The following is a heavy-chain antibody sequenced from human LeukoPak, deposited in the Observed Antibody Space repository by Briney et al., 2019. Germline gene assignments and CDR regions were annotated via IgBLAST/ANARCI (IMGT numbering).Heavy chain of an antibody. CDR2: ISGSGGST. D-gene: IGHD3-3*01. V-gene: IGHV3-23*01. Sequence: GGSLRLSCAASGFTFSSYTMNWVRQAPGKGLEWVSAISGSGGSTYYADSVKGRFTISRDNSKNTLYLQMNSLRAEDTAVYYCAKDLFSWSAALDYWGQGTLVTVSS. CDR1: GFTFSSYT. CDR3: AKDLFSWSAALDY. J-gene: IGHJ4*02.